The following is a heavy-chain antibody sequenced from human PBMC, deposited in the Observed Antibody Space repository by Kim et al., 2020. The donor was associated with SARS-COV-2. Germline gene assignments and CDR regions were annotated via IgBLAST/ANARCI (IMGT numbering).Heavy chain of an antibody. J-gene: IGHJ4*02. Sequence: NDCYADSVTGRFTISRDDSINTLYLQMDSLSAEDTALYFCATEKSGYALDYWGQGTLVTVSS. CDR3: ATEKSGYALDY. D-gene: IGHD3-3*01. CDR2: ND. V-gene: IGHV3-33*01.